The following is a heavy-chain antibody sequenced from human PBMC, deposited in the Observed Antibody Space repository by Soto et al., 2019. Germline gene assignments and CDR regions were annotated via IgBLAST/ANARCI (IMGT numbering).Heavy chain of an antibody. V-gene: IGHV4-34*01. D-gene: IGHD2-21*01. CDR3: ARGGISHWAYFYYMDV. J-gene: IGHJ6*03. Sequence: QVQLQQWGAGLLKPSETLSLTCVVSGGSLSDYFWSWIRQPPGMALEWIGEINHLGSINYNPSLKIRVTMSVDTSKNQFSRPLNAVTAADTATYYCARGGISHWAYFYYMDVWDRGTTVTVSS. CDR2: INHLGSI. CDR1: GGSLSDYF.